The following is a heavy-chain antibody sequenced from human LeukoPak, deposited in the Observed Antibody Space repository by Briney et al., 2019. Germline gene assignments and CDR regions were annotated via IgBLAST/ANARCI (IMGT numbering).Heavy chain of an antibody. CDR3: AGGLGWFNPFDY. D-gene: IGHD3-10*01. V-gene: IGHV3-64*01. CDR2: ISGNGVST. CDR1: GFTFSSYA. Sequence: GGSLRPSCAASGFTFSSYAMYWVRQAPGKGLEYVSAISGNGVSTFYANSVKGRFTISRGNSKNTLYLQMGSLRAEDMAVYYCAGGLGWFNPFDYWGQGTLVTVSS. J-gene: IGHJ4*02.